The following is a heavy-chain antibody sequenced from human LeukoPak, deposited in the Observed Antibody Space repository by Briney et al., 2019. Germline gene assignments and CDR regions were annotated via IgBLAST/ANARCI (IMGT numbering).Heavy chain of an antibody. CDR1: GGSISSYY. Sequence: SETLSLTCTVSGGSISSYYWSWIRQPPGKGLEWIGYIYYSGSTNYNASLKSRVTISVETSKNQFSLKLSSVTAADTAVYYCARAVDTAMVSWYFDLWGRGTLVTVSS. D-gene: IGHD5-18*01. CDR2: IYYSGST. V-gene: IGHV4-59*01. J-gene: IGHJ2*01. CDR3: ARAVDTAMVSWYFDL.